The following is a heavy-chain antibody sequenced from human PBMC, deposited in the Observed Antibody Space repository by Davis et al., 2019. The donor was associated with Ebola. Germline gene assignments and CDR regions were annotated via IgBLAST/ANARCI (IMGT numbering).Heavy chain of an antibody. J-gene: IGHJ4*02. CDR2: IIPIFGTA. D-gene: IGHD2-2*02. CDR3: ARDDCSSTSCYSN. Sequence: SVKVSCKASGYTFTSDDINWVRQAPGQGLEWMGGIIPIFGTANYAQKFQGRVTITADESTSTAYMELRSLRSDDTAVYYCARDDCSSTSCYSNWGQGTLVTVSS. V-gene: IGHV1-69*13. CDR1: GYTFTSDD.